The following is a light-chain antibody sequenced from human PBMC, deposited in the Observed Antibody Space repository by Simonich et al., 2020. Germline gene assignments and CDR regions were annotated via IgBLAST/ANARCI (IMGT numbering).Light chain of an antibody. Sequence: DIQMTQSPSTLSASVGDTVTITCRASQSISSWLAWYQQKPGKAPKLLIYKASSVESGVPSRVSGSGSGTEFTLTISSLQPDDFATYYCQQYNSYSPYTFRQGTKVEIK. CDR1: QSISSW. V-gene: IGKV1-5*03. CDR3: QQYNSYSPYT. J-gene: IGKJ2*01. CDR2: KAS.